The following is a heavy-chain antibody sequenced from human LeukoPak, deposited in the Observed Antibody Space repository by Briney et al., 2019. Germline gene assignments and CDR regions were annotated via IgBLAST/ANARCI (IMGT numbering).Heavy chain of an antibody. D-gene: IGHD3-22*01. CDR3: AREPQIATHYFDY. CDR2: ISYDGSNK. Sequence: PGGSLRLSCAASGFTFSSYAMHWVRQAPGKGLEWVAVISYDGSNKYYADSVKGRFTISRDNSKNTLYLQMNSLRAEDTAVYYCAREPQIATHYFDYWGQGTLVTVSS. V-gene: IGHV3-30-3*01. CDR1: GFTFSSYA. J-gene: IGHJ4*02.